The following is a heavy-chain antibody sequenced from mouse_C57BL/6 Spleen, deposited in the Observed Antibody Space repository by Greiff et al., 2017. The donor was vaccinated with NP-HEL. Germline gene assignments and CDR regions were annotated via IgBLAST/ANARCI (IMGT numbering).Heavy chain of an antibody. V-gene: IGHV5-17*01. Sequence: EVKLMESGGGLVKPGGSLKLSCAASGFTFSDYGMHWVRQAPEKGLEWVAYISSGSSTIYYADTVKGRFTISRDNAKNTLFLQMTSLRSEDTAMYYCARHGYGSPWFAYWGQGTLVTVSA. J-gene: IGHJ3*01. CDR1: GFTFSDYG. D-gene: IGHD1-1*01. CDR2: ISSGSSTI. CDR3: ARHGYGSPWFAY.